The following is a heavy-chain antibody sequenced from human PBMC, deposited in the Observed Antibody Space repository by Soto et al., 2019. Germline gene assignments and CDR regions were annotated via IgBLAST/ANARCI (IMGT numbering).Heavy chain of an antibody. CDR2: ISYDGSNQ. J-gene: IGHJ4*02. CDR3: ARGPITQTSFIDH. CDR1: GFTFSSYP. Sequence: QVQVVESGGGVVQPGGSLRLSCEASGFTFSSYPMHWVRQAPGKGLEWVTLISYDGSNQYYADSVKGRFTISRDNSKDTLYLQMHSLTSDDTAVYLCARGPITQTSFIDHWGQGTLVTVSS. D-gene: IGHD1-20*01. V-gene: IGHV3-30-3*01.